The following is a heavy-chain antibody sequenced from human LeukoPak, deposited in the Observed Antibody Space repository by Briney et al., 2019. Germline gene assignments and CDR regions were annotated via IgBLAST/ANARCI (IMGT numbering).Heavy chain of an antibody. CDR1: GYTLTELS. Sequence: ASVKVSCRVSGYTLTELSMHWVRQAPGKGLEWMGGFDSEDGETIYAQKFQGRVTMTEDTSTDTAYMELSSLRSEDTAVYYCATRRPNYDILTGYYRNYFDYWGQGTLVTVSS. D-gene: IGHD3-9*01. CDR2: FDSEDGET. CDR3: ATRRPNYDILTGYYRNYFDY. V-gene: IGHV1-24*01. J-gene: IGHJ4*02.